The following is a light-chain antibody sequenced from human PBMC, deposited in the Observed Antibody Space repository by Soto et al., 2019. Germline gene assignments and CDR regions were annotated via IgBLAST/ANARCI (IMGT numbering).Light chain of an antibody. CDR3: QQYNGT. J-gene: IGKJ1*01. CDR2: KAS. Sequence: DIQMTQSPSTLSASVGDRVTITCRASQTIGNWLAWYQQKAGKAPKLLIYKASSLEGGVPSRFSGSGAGTEFTLTISSLQPDDFATYYCQQYNGTFDQGTKVEIK. CDR1: QTIGNW. V-gene: IGKV1-5*03.